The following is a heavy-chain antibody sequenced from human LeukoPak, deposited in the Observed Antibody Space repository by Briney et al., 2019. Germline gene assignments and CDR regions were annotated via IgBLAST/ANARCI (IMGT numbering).Heavy chain of an antibody. CDR1: GFTFSSYG. D-gene: IGHD3-22*01. CDR2: ISSSSSYI. V-gene: IGHV3-21*01. Sequence: GGSLRLSCAASGFTFSSYGMSWVRQAPGKGLEWVSSISSSSSYIYYADSVKGRFTISRDNAKNSLYLQMNSLRAEDTAVYYCARGPFLGYYDSSGYIPDYWGQGTLVTVSS. J-gene: IGHJ4*02. CDR3: ARGPFLGYYDSSGYIPDY.